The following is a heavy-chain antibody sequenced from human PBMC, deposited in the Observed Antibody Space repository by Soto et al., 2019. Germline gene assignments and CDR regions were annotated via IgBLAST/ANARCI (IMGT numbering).Heavy chain of an antibody. Sequence: EVQLVESGGGLVQPGGSLRLSCAASGFSVSAYEMDWVRQAPGKGLEWVSFMSTTGYRTYYPDSVKGRFTISRDNAKNSLYLQMDSLRAEDTAVYYCTREGYGGNTDAFEMWDQGTMVTVSS. CDR2: MSTTGYRT. D-gene: IGHD4-17*01. CDR1: GFSVSAYE. J-gene: IGHJ3*02. CDR3: TREGYGGNTDAFEM. V-gene: IGHV3-48*03.